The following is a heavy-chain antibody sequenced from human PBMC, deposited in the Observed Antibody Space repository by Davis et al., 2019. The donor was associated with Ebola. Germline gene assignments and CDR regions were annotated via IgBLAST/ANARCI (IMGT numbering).Heavy chain of an antibody. CDR1: GFTFSSYW. CDR3: ARGYSSSWYVS. CDR2: INSDGSST. Sequence: HTGGSLRLSCAASGFTFSSYWMHWVRQAPGKGLVWVSRINSDGSSTSYADSVKGRFTISRDNAKNSLYLQMNSLRAEDTAVYYCARGYSSSWYVSWGQGTLVTVSS. D-gene: IGHD6-13*01. J-gene: IGHJ5*02. V-gene: IGHV3-74*01.